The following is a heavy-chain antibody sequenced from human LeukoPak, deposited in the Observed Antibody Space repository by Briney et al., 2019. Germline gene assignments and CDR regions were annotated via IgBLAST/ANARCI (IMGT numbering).Heavy chain of an antibody. J-gene: IGHJ3*02. CDR2: IIPILGTA. V-gene: IGHV1-69*13. CDR1: GGTFSTFA. CDR3: AREQFYAFDI. D-gene: IGHD6-19*01. Sequence: ASVKVSCKASGGTFSTFALSWVRQAPGQGPDWMGGIIPILGTADYAQKFQGRVTITADESTSTAYMELSSLRSEDTAVYYCAREQFYAFDIWDQGTMVTVSS.